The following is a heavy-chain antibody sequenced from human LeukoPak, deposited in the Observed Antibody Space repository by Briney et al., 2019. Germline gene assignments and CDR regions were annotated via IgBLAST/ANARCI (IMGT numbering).Heavy chain of an antibody. CDR2: IYYSGST. J-gene: IGHJ4*02. D-gene: IGHD3-10*01. CDR1: GGSISSSSYY. Sequence: SETLSLTCTVSGGSISSSSYYWGWIRQPPGKGLEWIGSIYYSGSTYYNPSLKSRVTISVDTSKNQFSLKLSSVTAADTAVYYCARIVASGEFLFDYWGQGTLVTVSS. V-gene: IGHV4-39*07. CDR3: ARIVASGEFLFDY.